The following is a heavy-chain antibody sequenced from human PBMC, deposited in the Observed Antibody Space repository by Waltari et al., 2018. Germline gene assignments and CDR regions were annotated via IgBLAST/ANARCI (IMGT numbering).Heavy chain of an antibody. CDR1: GGSISSSN. J-gene: IGHJ4*02. CDR2: ISSSSSYI. CDR3: ASGSGWHFDY. Sequence: VQLQESGPGLVKPSGTLSLTCAVSGGSISSSNWWSWVRQAPGKGLEWVSSISSSSSYIYYADSVKGRFTISRDNAKNSLYLQMNSLRAEDTAVYYCASGSGWHFDYWGQGTLVTVSS. V-gene: IGHV3-21*01. D-gene: IGHD6-19*01.